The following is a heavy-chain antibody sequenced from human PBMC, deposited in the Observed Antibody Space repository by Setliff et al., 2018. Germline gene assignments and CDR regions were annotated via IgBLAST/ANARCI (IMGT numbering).Heavy chain of an antibody. D-gene: IGHD3-3*01. CDR1: GGSFSDSY. J-gene: IGHJ4*02. V-gene: IGHV4-34*01. Sequence: SETLSLTCAVYGGSFSDSYWSWIRQPPGKGLEWIGEINHSGSTNYNPSLKSRVTISVDTSKNQFSLKLSSVTAADTAVYYCARGRSNFWGYYFDYWGQGTLVTVSS. CDR2: INHSGST. CDR3: ARGRSNFWGYYFDY.